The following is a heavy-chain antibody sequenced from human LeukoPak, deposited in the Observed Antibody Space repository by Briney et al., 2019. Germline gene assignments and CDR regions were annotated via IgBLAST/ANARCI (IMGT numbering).Heavy chain of an antibody. CDR1: GYTFSSYW. Sequence: GGSLRLSSKGSGYTFSSYWIGWVRQMPGKGLEWMGIIYPGDSDTRYSPSLQGQVTISVDTSIGTAYLQWSSLKASDTAIYYCARQNDFRLDYWGQGTLVTVSS. J-gene: IGHJ4*02. CDR2: IYPGDSDT. CDR3: ARQNDFRLDY. D-gene: IGHD3-3*01. V-gene: IGHV5-51*01.